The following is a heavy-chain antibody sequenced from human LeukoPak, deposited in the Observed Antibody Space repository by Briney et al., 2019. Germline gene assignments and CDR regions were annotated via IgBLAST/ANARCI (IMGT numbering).Heavy chain of an antibody. J-gene: IGHJ4*02. CDR2: INPSGGST. CDR1: GYTFTSYY. Sequence: GASVRVSCKASGYTFTSYYMHWVRQAPGQGLEWMGIINPSGGSTSYAQKFQGRVTMTRDTSTSTVYMELSSLRSEDTAVYYCARGSRPLFSSWATFLDYWGQGTLVTVSS. D-gene: IGHD6-13*01. CDR3: ARGSRPLFSSWATFLDY. V-gene: IGHV1-46*03.